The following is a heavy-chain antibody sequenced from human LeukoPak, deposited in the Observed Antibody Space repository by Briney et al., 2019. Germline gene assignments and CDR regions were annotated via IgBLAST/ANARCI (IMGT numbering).Heavy chain of an antibody. Sequence: PGGSLRLSCAASGFTFSSYAMSWVRQAPGKGLDWVSAISGSGGSTYYADSVKGRFTISRDNSKNTLYLQMNSLRAEDTAVYYCAGARRGMAYYYGMDVWGQGTTVTVSS. CDR3: AGARRGMAYYYGMDV. D-gene: IGHD1-26*01. V-gene: IGHV3-23*01. CDR2: ISGSGGST. CDR1: GFTFSSYA. J-gene: IGHJ6*02.